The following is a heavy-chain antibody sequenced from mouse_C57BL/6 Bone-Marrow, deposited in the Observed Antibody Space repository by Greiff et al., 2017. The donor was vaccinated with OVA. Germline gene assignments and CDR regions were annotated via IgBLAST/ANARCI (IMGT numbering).Heavy chain of an antibody. CDR1: GYTFTSYW. Sequence: QVQLKQPGAELVKPGASVKLSCKASGYTFTSYWMHWVKQRPGQGLEWIGMIHPNSGSTNYNEKFKSKATLTVDKSSSTAYMQLSSLTSEDTAVYYCARSACYYTYYFAYWGQGTTLTVSA. CDR2: IHPNSGST. J-gene: IGHJ2*01. V-gene: IGHV1-64*01. D-gene: IGHD2-3*01. CDR3: ARSACYYTYYFAY.